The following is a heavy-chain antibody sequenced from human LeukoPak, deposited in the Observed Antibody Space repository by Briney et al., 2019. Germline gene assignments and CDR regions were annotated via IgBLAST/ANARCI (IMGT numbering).Heavy chain of an antibody. D-gene: IGHD3-16*01. J-gene: IGHJ1*01. CDR3: AKDDAWGRYQD. CDR1: GFTFSSYW. Sequence: PGGSLRLSCAASGFTFSSYWMHWVRQAPGKGLVWVSRINTDGSSTSYADSVKGRFTISRDNSKNTLYLQMSSLGAEDTAVYFCAKDDAWGRYQDWGQGTLVTVSS. V-gene: IGHV3-74*01. CDR2: INTDGSST.